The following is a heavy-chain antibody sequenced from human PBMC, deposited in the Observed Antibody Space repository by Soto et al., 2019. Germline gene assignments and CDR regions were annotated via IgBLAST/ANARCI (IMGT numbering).Heavy chain of an antibody. CDR3: TRANWYSKY. J-gene: IGHJ4*02. V-gene: IGHV4-59*11. CDR1: GGSISNHY. CDR2: IYYNGNT. D-gene: IGHD7-27*01. Sequence: QVQLQESGPGLVKPSETLSLTCTVSGGSISNHYWSWIRQPPGKGLEWIGYIYYNGNTNYNPSPKSRVTMWGDTAKTQMSLRLSSVTAADTAVYSCTRANWYSKYGGKGTLVPVSS.